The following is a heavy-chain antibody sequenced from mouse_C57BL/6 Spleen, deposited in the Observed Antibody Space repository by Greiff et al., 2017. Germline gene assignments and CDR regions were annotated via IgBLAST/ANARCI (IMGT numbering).Heavy chain of an antibody. V-gene: IGHV14-2*01. CDR1: GFNIKDYY. Sequence: EVKLVESGAELVKPGASVKLSCTASGFNIKDYYMHWVKQRTEQGLEWIGRIDPEDGETKYAPKFQGKAIITADTSSNTAYLQLSSLTSEDTAVYYCARDYYGSKPPWFAYWGQGTLVTVSA. D-gene: IGHD1-1*01. CDR2: IDPEDGET. J-gene: IGHJ3*01. CDR3: ARDYYGSKPPWFAY.